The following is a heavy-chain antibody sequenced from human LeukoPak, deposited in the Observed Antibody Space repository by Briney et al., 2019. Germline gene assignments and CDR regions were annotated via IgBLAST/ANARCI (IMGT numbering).Heavy chain of an antibody. Sequence: GRSLRLSCAASGFTFSTYAIHWVRQAPGKGLEWVSVISYDGGNKFYADSVKGRFTISRDNSKNTVYLQMDSLRPEDTAVYYCAKGGHSSSWYKGFWGQGTLVTVSS. J-gene: IGHJ4*02. D-gene: IGHD6-13*01. CDR1: GFTFSTYA. CDR3: AKGGHSSSWYKGF. V-gene: IGHV3-30*18. CDR2: ISYDGGNK.